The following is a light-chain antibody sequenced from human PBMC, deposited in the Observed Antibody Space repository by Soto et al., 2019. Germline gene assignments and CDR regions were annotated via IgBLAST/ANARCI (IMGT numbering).Light chain of an antibody. Sequence: ERVMTQSPATLSVSPGESATLSCRTSQSVSRNLAWYQQKPGQAPRLLMYDASTRATGIPVRFSGSGSGTEFTLTISSLQSEDLAVYYCQQYNNLPRTFGRGTKVEIK. V-gene: IGKV3-15*01. CDR2: DAS. CDR3: QQYNNLPRT. J-gene: IGKJ4*02. CDR1: QSVSRN.